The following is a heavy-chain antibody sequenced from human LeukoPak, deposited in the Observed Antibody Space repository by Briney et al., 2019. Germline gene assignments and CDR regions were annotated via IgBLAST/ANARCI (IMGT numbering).Heavy chain of an antibody. Sequence: PSETLSLTCTVSGGSISSYYWSWIRHPPGKGLEWIGYIYYSGSTNYNPSLKSRVTISVDTSKNQFSLKLSSVTAADTAVYYCARAHLAAAGPPYYYYYGMDVWGQGTMVTVSS. J-gene: IGHJ6*02. CDR2: IYYSGST. D-gene: IGHD6-13*01. CDR3: ARAHLAAAGPPYYYYYGMDV. V-gene: IGHV4-59*01. CDR1: GGSISSYY.